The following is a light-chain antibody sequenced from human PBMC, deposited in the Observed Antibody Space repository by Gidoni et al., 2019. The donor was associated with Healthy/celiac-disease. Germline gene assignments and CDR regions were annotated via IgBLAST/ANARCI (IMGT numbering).Light chain of an antibody. CDR2: DAS. V-gene: IGKV3-11*01. Sequence: EMVLTQSPATLSLSPGERATLSCRASQSVSSYLAWYQQKPGPAPRLLIYDASNRATGIPARFRGSGSGPDFTLTLSSLEPEDFAVYYCQQRSNWPPWTFGQGTKVEIK. CDR3: QQRSNWPPWT. CDR1: QSVSSY. J-gene: IGKJ1*01.